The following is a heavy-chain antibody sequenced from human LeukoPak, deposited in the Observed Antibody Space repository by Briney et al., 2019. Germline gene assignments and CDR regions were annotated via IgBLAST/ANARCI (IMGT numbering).Heavy chain of an antibody. V-gene: IGHV3-30*18. Sequence: PGGSLRLSCAASGFTFSSYGMHWVRQAPGKGLEWVAVISYDGSNKYYADSVKGRFTISRDNSKNTLYLQMNSLRAEDTAVYYCAKDWPQNGYCSSTSCYGYGMDVWGQGTTVTVSS. D-gene: IGHD2-2*01. CDR3: AKDWPQNGYCSSTSCYGYGMDV. CDR1: GFTFSSYG. CDR2: ISYDGSNK. J-gene: IGHJ6*02.